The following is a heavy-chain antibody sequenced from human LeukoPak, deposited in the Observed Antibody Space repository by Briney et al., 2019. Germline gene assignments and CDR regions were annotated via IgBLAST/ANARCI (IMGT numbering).Heavy chain of an antibody. J-gene: IGHJ3*02. CDR3: AKASHSGSYYIFDAFDI. CDR1: VFTFSIYS. V-gene: IGHV3-23*01. CDR2: MSGSGGTA. D-gene: IGHD1-26*01. Sequence: GGSLRLSCVASVFTFSIYSMSWVRQAPGKGLEWVSVMSGSGGTAYYADSVKGRFTISRDNSKNTLYLQMNSLRAEDTAVYYCAKASHSGSYYIFDAFDIWGQGTMVTVSS.